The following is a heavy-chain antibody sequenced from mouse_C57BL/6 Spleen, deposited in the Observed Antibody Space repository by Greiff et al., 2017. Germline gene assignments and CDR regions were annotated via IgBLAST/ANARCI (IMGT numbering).Heavy chain of an antibody. Sequence: EVQLQQSGPELVKPGASVKISCKASGYTFTDYYMNWVKQSHGKSLEWIGDINPNNGGTSYNQKFKGKATLTVDKSSRTAYMELRSLTSEDSAVYYCARTPFTTVVATRYFDVWGTGTTVTVSS. CDR1: GYTFTDYY. CDR3: ARTPFTTVVATRYFDV. D-gene: IGHD1-1*01. CDR2: INPNNGGT. V-gene: IGHV1-26*01. J-gene: IGHJ1*03.